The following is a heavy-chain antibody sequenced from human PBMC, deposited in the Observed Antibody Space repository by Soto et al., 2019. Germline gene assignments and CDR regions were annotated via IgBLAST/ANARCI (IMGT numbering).Heavy chain of an antibody. CDR3: ARRYGYAFDI. D-gene: IGHD4-17*01. V-gene: IGHV4-59*01. CDR2: IYYSGNT. J-gene: IGHJ3*02. Sequence: PSETLSLTCTVSGGSISSYYWSWIRQPPGKGLEWIGNIYYSGNTNYNPSLKSRVTISIDTSKNQFSLKLSSVTAADTAVNYCARRYGYAFDIWGQGTMVTVSS. CDR1: GGSISSYY.